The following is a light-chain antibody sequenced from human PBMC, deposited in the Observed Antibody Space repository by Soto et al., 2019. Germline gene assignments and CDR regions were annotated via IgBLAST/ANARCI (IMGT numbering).Light chain of an antibody. CDR1: QTVGPN. V-gene: IGKV3-15*01. CDR2: GAS. CDR3: QQYSDRPRYT. J-gene: IGKJ2*01. Sequence: EIVMTQSPATLSVSPGERATLSCRASQTVGPNLAWYQQNPGQAPRHLIFGASTRARGVPVRFSGSGSGTEFIPTISSPQSEDFAFYYCQQYSDRPRYTFGQGTKLEIK.